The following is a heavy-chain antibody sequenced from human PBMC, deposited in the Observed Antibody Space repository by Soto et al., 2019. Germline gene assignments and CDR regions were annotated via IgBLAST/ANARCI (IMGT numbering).Heavy chain of an antibody. CDR3: ARGRLNIRRAGSPSRYYFDY. D-gene: IGHD3-10*01. CDR2: INHSGST. J-gene: IGHJ4*02. CDR1: GGSFSGYY. V-gene: IGHV4-34*01. Sequence: SETLSLTCAVYGGSFSGYYWSWIRQPPGKGLEWIGEINHSGSTNYNPSLKSRVTISVDTSKNQFSLKLSSVTAADTAVYYCARGRLNIRRAGSPSRYYFDYWGQGTLVTVSS.